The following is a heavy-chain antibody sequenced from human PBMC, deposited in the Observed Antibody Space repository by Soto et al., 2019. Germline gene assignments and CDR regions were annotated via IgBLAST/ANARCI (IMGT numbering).Heavy chain of an antibody. D-gene: IGHD1-26*01. CDR1: GFTFSSYA. Sequence: GGSLRLSCAASGFTFSSYAMHWVRQAPGKGLEWVAVISYDGSNKYYADSVKGRFTISRDNSKNTLYLQMNSLRAEDTAVYYCARDPEFGSYYFLYWGQGTLVSVSS. CDR2: ISYDGSNK. CDR3: ARDPEFGSYYFLY. V-gene: IGHV3-30-3*01. J-gene: IGHJ4*02.